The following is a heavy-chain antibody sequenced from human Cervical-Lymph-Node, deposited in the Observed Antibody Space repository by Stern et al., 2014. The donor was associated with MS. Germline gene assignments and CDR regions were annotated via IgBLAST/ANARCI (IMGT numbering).Heavy chain of an antibody. CDR2: TYFRSKWFN. Sequence: QVQLQQSGPGLVKPSQTLSLTCAISGDSVSNNKVAWNWIRQSPSRGPEWLGRTYFRSKWFNDYATSVKSRISINPDTSKNQFSLLLNSVTPEDTAVYYCARCGYNYGDCGYWGQGTLVTVAS. J-gene: IGHJ4*02. CDR3: ARCGYNYGDCGY. CDR1: GDSVSNNKVA. D-gene: IGHD5-18*01. V-gene: IGHV6-1*01.